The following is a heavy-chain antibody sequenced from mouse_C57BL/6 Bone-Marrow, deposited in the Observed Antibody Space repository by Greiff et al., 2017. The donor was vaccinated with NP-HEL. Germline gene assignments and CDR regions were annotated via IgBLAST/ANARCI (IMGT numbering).Heavy chain of an antibody. D-gene: IGHD1-1*01. CDR2: IDPANGNT. Sequence: EVQRVESVAELVRPGASVKLSCTASGFNIKNTYMHWVKQRPEQGLEWIGRIDPANGNTKYAPKFQGKATITADTSSNTAYLQLSSLTSEDTAIYYCARGFTTVNYFDYWGQGTTLTVSS. V-gene: IGHV14-3*01. CDR3: ARGFTTVNYFDY. J-gene: IGHJ2*01. CDR1: GFNIKNTY.